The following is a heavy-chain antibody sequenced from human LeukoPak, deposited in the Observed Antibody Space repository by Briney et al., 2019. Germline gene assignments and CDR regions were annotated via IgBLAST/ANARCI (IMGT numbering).Heavy chain of an antibody. V-gene: IGHV4-39*07. CDR2: IYYSGST. CDR3: ARVRYDSSGYYLYYFDY. D-gene: IGHD3-22*01. Sequence: SETLSLTCTVSGGSISSSSYYWGWIRQPPGKGLEWIGSIYYSGSTYYNPSLKSRVTISVDTSKNQFSLKLSSVTAADTAVYYCARVRYDSSGYYLYYFDYWGQGTLVTVSS. J-gene: IGHJ4*02. CDR1: GGSISSSSYY.